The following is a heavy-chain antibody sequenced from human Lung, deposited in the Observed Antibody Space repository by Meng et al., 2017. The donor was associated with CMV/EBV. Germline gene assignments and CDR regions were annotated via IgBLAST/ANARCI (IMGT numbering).Heavy chain of an antibody. D-gene: IGHD2-15*01. V-gene: IGHV1-2*02. CDR2: INPNSGGT. J-gene: IGHJ4*02. Sequence: YTFTGYYMHWVRQAPGQGLEWMGWINPNSGGTNYAQKFQGRVTMTRDTSISTAYMELSRLRSDDTAVYYCARTYCSGGSSSSIFDYWGQGTLVTVSS. CDR1: YTFTGYY. CDR3: ARTYCSGGSSSSIFDY.